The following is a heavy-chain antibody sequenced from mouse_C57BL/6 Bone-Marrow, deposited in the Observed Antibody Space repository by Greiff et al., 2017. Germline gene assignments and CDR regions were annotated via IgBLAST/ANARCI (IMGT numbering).Heavy chain of an antibody. D-gene: IGHD1-1*01. J-gene: IGHJ3*01. Sequence: VQLQQSGAELVRPGASVKLSCTASGFNFKGDYMHWVKQRPGQGLGWIGWIDPETGDTEYASKFQGKATITADTSSNTAYMQLSSLTSEDTAVYYCTRYGSWFAYWGQGTLVTVSS. CDR1: GFNFKGDY. V-gene: IGHV14-4*01. CDR2: IDPETGDT. CDR3: TRYGSWFAY.